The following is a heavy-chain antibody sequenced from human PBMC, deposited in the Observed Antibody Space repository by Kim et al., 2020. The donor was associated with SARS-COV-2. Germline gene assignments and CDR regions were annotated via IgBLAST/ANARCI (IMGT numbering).Heavy chain of an antibody. D-gene: IGHD2-2*01. CDR3: ASEDIVVVPAAGGWVDV. Sequence: VKGRFTISRDTAKNSLYLQMNSLRAEDTAGYYCASEDIVVVPAAGGWVDVWDQGTTVTVSS. J-gene: IGHJ6*02. V-gene: IGHV3-21*01.